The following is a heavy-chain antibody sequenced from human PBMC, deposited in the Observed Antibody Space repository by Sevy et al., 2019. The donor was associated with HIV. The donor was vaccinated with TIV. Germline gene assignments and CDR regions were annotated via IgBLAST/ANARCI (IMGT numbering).Heavy chain of an antibody. D-gene: IGHD3-10*01. V-gene: IGHV1-69*13. CDR2: IIAVFGTT. J-gene: IGHJ4*01. CDR1: GGIFRSNA. Sequence: ASVKVSCKASGGIFRSNAISWVRQAPGQGLEWMGGIIAVFGTTNYAQKFQGRVTVSADESRSTAYMELSSPRSEDTAVYYCARDKXYYVSGSFDYWGQGTQVTVSS. CDR3: ARDKXYYVSGSFDY.